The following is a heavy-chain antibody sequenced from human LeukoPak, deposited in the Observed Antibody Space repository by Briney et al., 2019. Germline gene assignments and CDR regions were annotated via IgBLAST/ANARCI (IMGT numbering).Heavy chain of an antibody. CDR2: ISSNGGST. Sequence: GGSLRLSCAASGFTFSSYAMHWVRQAPGKGPEYVSAISSNGGSTYYANSVKGRFTISRDNSKNTLYLQMGSLRAEDMAVYYCARVMNYYDSSGYSLDYWGQGTLVTVSS. D-gene: IGHD3-22*01. CDR1: GFTFSSYA. V-gene: IGHV3-64*01. CDR3: ARVMNYYDSSGYSLDY. J-gene: IGHJ4*02.